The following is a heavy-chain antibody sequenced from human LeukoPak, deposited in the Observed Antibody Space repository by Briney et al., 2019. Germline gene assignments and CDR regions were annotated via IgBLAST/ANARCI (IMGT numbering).Heavy chain of an antibody. CDR2: ISSGSVTI. V-gene: IGHV3-48*02. CDR3: ARTSKVAGMFDY. D-gene: IGHD6-19*01. CDR1: GFTFRSYA. J-gene: IGHJ4*02. Sequence: GGSLRLSCAASGFTFRSYAMNWVRQAPGKGLEWVSYISSGSVTIYYADSVKGRFTVSRDNAKNSLYLQMNSLRDEDTAVYYCARTSKVAGMFDYWGQGTLVTASS.